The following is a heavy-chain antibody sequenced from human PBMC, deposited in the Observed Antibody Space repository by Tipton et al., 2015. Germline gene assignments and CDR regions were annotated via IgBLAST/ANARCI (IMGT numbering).Heavy chain of an antibody. V-gene: IGHV4-31*11. J-gene: IGHJ4*02. CDR2: IYYSGTT. D-gene: IGHD6-25*01. Sequence: TLSLTCAVSGGSIRTSLHYWAWIRQQPGKGLEWIGYIYYSGTTYCSPSFKSRLSISLGTSRNHFSLDLTSVTAADSAVYYCAGSADTYFDSWGQGTLVTVSS. CDR1: GGSIRTSLHY. CDR3: AGSADTYFDS.